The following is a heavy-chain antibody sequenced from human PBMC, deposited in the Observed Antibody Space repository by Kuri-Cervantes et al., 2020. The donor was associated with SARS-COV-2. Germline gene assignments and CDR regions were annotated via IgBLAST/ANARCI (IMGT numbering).Heavy chain of an antibody. V-gene: IGHV3-30-3*02. D-gene: IGHD3-16*01. J-gene: IGHJ6*02. CDR3: AKMGDNHSKGDYGNEV. CDR2: ISYDGSNK. CDR1: GFTFSSYA. Sequence: GESLKISCAASGFTFSSYAMHWVRQAPGKGLEWVAVISYDGSNKYYADSVKGRFTISRDNSKNTLYLQMNSLRAEDTGVYYCAKMGDNHSKGDYGNEVWGQGTTVTVSS.